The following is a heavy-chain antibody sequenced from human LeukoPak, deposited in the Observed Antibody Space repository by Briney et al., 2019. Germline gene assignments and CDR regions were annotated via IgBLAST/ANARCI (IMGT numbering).Heavy chain of an antibody. V-gene: IGHV1-2*02. CDR2: INPNSGGT. D-gene: IGHD6-6*01. CDR3: AIPSSSFPSPFDY. CDR1: GYTFTGYY. Sequence: ASVKVSCKASGYTFTGYYMHWVRQAPGQGLEWMGWINPNSGGTNYAQKFQGSVTMTRDTSISTAYMELSRLRSDDTAVYYCAIPSSSFPSPFDYWGQGTLVTVSS. J-gene: IGHJ4*02.